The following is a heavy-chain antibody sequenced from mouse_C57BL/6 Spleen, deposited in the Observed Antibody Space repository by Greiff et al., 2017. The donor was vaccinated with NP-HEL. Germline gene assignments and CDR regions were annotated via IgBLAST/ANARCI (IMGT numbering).Heavy chain of an antibody. CDR3: ASYDYDGAWFAY. CDR1: GYSITSGYY. J-gene: IGHJ3*01. CDR2: ISYDGSN. D-gene: IGHD2-4*01. Sequence: EVKLVESGPGLVKPSQSLSLTCSVTGYSITSGYYWYWIRQFPGNKLEWMGYISYDGSNNYNPSLKNRISITRDTSKNQFCLKLNSVTTEDTATYYCASYDYDGAWFAYWGQGTLVTVSA. V-gene: IGHV3-6*01.